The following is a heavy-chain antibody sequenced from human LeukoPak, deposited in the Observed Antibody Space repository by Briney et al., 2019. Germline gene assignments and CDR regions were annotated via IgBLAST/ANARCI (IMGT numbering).Heavy chain of an antibody. J-gene: IGHJ6*03. D-gene: IGHD3-10*01. CDR1: GGSFTIYY. Sequence: SETLSLTCTVSGGSFTIYYWSWIRQPAGKGLEWIGRIYTSGSTNYNPSLKSRVTMSVDTSKNQFSLKLSSVTAADTAVYYCARVGGSGSYYYMDVWGKGTTVTISS. CDR3: ARVGGSGSYYYMDV. CDR2: IYTSGST. V-gene: IGHV4-4*07.